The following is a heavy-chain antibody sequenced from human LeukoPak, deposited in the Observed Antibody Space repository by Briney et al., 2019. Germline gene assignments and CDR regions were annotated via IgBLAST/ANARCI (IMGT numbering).Heavy chain of an antibody. D-gene: IGHD3-10*01. J-gene: IGHJ3*01. Sequence: PGGSLRLSCAASGFTFSNYAMNWVRQAPGKGLEWVSFIDTTTNYIYYGASVKGRFTISRDNAKNSLYLQMNGLRAEDTAVYYCARGRSITLLRGVAMSDGFDFWGQGAMVTVSS. CDR2: IDTTTNYI. V-gene: IGHV3-21*01. CDR1: GFTFSNYA. CDR3: ARGRSITLLRGVAMSDGFDF.